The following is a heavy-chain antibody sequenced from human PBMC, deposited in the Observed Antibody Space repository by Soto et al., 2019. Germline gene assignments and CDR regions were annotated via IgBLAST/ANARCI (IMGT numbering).Heavy chain of an antibody. CDR2: IHLGEST. V-gene: IGHV4-4*02. CDR1: GYSISSGSW. D-gene: IGHD1-26*01. Sequence: LSLTCDVSGYSISSGSWWGWVRQPPGKGLEWIGEIHLGESTYYNPSLKSRVTISADKSKNQFSLEVRSVTAADTAVYYCAKAGSWYLEHWGQGTPVTVSS. CDR3: AKAGSWYLEH. J-gene: IGHJ4*02.